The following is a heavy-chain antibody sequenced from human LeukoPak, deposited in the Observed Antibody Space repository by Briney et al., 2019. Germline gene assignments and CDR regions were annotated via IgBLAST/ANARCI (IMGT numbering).Heavy chain of an antibody. J-gene: IGHJ4*02. D-gene: IGHD3-3*01. CDR1: GFTFSSYG. Sequence: PGRSLRLSCAASGFTFSSYGMHWVRQAPGKGLEWVAVISYDGSNKYYADSVKGRFTISRDNSKNTLYLQMNSLRAVDTAVYYCAKDMVSDFWSADDDYWGQGTLVTVSS. V-gene: IGHV3-30*18. CDR2: ISYDGSNK. CDR3: AKDMVSDFWSADDDY.